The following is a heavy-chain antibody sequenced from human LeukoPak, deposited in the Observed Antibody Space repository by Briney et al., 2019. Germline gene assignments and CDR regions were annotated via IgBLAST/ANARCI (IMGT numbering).Heavy chain of an antibody. Sequence: GGSLRLSCAASGFTFSSYEMNWVRQAPGKGLEWVSYISSSGSTIYYADSVKGRFTISRDNAKNSLYLQMNSLRAEDTVVYYCARDRYSSSPYYYHYYMDVWGKGTTVTVSS. CDR3: ARDRYSSSPYYYHYYMDV. D-gene: IGHD6-6*01. V-gene: IGHV3-48*03. J-gene: IGHJ6*03. CDR1: GFTFSSYE. CDR2: ISSSGSTI.